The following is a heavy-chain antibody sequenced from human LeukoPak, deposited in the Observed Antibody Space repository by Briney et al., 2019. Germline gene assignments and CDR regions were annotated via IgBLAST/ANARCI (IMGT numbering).Heavy chain of an antibody. J-gene: IGHJ4*02. CDR3: ARGVGDGYNLFDY. CDR1: GGTFSSYA. D-gene: IGHD5-24*01. CDR2: IIPIFGIA. V-gene: IGHV1-69*04. Sequence: SVKVSCKASGGTFSSYAISWVRQAPGQGLEWMGRIIPIFGIANYAQKSQGRVTITADKSTSTAYMELSSLRSEDTAVYYCARGVGDGYNLFDYWGQGTLVTVSS.